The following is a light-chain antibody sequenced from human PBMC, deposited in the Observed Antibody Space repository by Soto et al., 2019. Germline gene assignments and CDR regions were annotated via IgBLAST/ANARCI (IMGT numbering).Light chain of an antibody. CDR2: EVS. CDR3: SSYTSSSLYV. CDR1: SSDVGGYNY. V-gene: IGLV2-14*01. J-gene: IGLJ1*01. Sequence: QSVLTQPASVSGSPGQSITTSCTGTSSDVGGYNYVSWYQQHPGKAPKLMIYEVSNRPSGVSNRFSGSKSGNTASLTISGLQAEDEADYYCSSYTSSSLYVFGTGTKVTV.